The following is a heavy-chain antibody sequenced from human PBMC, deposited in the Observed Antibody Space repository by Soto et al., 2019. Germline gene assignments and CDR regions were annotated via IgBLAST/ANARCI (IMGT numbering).Heavy chain of an antibody. CDR2: IYYSGST. J-gene: IGHJ6*02. Sequence: QVQLQESGPGLVKPSQTLSLTCTVSGGSISSGGYYWSWIRQHPGKGLEWIGYIYYSGSTYYNPSLKSRVTIPVYTSKNQFSLNLSSVTAADTAVYYCAREGDSFAPGMDVWGQGTTVTVSS. CDR1: GGSISSGGYY. CDR3: AREGDSFAPGMDV. V-gene: IGHV4-31*03. D-gene: IGHD3-16*01.